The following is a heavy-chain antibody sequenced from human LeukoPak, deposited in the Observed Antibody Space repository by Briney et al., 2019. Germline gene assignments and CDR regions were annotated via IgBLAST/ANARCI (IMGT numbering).Heavy chain of an antibody. J-gene: IGHJ4*02. V-gene: IGHV4-34*01. CDR2: INHSGST. D-gene: IGHD4-17*01. Sequence: SETLSLTCAVYGGSFSGYYWSWIRQPPGKGLEWIGEINHSGSTNYNPSLKSRVTISVDTSKNQFSLKLSSVTAADTAAYYCARGGQDYGDYVSATEIDYWGQGTLVTVSS. CDR3: ARGGQDYGDYVSATEIDY. CDR1: GGSFSGYY.